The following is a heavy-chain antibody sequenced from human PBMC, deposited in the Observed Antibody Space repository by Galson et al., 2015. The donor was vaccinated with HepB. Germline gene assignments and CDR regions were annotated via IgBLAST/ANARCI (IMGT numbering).Heavy chain of an antibody. Sequence: SLRLSCAASGFTFSSYSMNWVRQAPGKGLEWVSYISSSSSTIYYADSVKGRFTISRDNAKNSLYLQMNSLRAEDTAVYYCARDGWEPPTGYYGMDVWGQGTTVTVSS. J-gene: IGHJ6*02. CDR1: GFTFSSYS. D-gene: IGHD1-26*01. CDR3: ARDGWEPPTGYYGMDV. CDR2: ISSSSSTI. V-gene: IGHV3-48*01.